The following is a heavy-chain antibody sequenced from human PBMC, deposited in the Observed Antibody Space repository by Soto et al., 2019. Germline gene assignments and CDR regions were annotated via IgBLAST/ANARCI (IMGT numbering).Heavy chain of an antibody. Sequence: EVQLVESGGDLVQPGGSLRLSCAASGFTFSSSWMYWVRHAPGMGLVSVSRISPDGSTTTYADSVKGRFTISRENAKNTLGLEMKSLRAEDAAGYYCAGGYSGSPRWGQGTLVTVSS. D-gene: IGHD3-10*01. CDR2: ISPDGSTT. CDR3: AGGYSGSPR. V-gene: IGHV3-74*01. J-gene: IGHJ4*02. CDR1: GFTFSSSW.